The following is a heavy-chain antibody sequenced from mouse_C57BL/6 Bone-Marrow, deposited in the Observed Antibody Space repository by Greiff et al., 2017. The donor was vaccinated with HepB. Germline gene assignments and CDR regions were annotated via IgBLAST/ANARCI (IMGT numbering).Heavy chain of an antibody. CDR2: IHPNSGST. J-gene: IGHJ4*01. CDR3: ARSPTTVVAKGAMDY. V-gene: IGHV1-64*01. Sequence: QVQLQQPGAELVKPGASVKLSCKASGYTFTSYWMHWVKQRPGQGLEWIGMIHPNSGSTNYNEKFKSKATLTVDKSSSTAYMQLSSLTSEDSAVYYCARSPTTVVAKGAMDYWGQGTSVTVSA. D-gene: IGHD1-1*01. CDR1: GYTFTSYW.